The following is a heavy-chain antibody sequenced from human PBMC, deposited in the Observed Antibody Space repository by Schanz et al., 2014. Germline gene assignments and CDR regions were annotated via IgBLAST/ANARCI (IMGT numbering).Heavy chain of an antibody. CDR3: ASPSGYSDYGTYFDF. CDR2: IATSSSTR. D-gene: IGHD5-12*01. CDR1: EFTFSSYK. J-gene: IGHJ4*02. Sequence: EVQLVESGGGLVKPGGSLRLSCEASEFTFSSYKMNWVRQAPGKGLEWLSYIATSSSTRHYADSVKGRVTISRDNAKNSLYLQMNSLRTEDTAVYYCASPSGYSDYGTYFDFWGQGTLVTVSS. V-gene: IGHV3-21*01.